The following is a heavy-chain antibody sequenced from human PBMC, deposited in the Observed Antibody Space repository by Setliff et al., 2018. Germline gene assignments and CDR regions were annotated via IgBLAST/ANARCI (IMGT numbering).Heavy chain of an antibody. J-gene: IGHJ6*03. CDR1: GFAFSTYR. Sequence: GESLRLSCAASGFAFSTYRMNWVRQAPGKGLEWVSYITSSSSTIDYADSVKGRFTISRDDAKNSLYLQMNSLRAEDTAVYYCARVIYFYYMDVWGKGTTVTVSS. CDR2: ITSSSSTI. V-gene: IGHV3-48*01. CDR3: ARVIYFYYMDV.